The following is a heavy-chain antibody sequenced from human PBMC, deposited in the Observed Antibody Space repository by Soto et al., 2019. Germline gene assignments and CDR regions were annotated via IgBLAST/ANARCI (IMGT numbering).Heavy chain of an antibody. J-gene: IGHJ4*02. CDR1: GGSISNNNYH. V-gene: IGHV4-39*01. D-gene: IGHD3-16*01. CDR3: ARLRGGCPADF. Sequence: SETLSLTCSVSGGSISNNNYHRGWIRQPPGKGLEWMGSIYYRGNTYYNPSLRSRITISVDTSRNQFSLALSSVTAADSAVYFWARLRGGCPADFWGQGTLVTVSS. CDR2: IYYRGNT.